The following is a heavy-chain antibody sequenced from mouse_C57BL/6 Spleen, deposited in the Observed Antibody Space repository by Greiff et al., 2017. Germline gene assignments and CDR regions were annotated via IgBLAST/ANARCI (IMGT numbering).Heavy chain of an antibody. CDR2: IAPSDSYT. V-gene: IGHV1-69*01. J-gene: IGHJ1*03. CDR1: GYTFTSYW. CDR3: ARRITTVVNWYFDV. Sequence: QVQLQQPGAELVMPGASVKLSCKASGYTFTSYWMHWVKQRPGQGLEWIGEIAPSDSYTNYNQKFKGKSTLTVDKSSSTAYMQLSSLTSEDSAVYNGARRITTVVNWYFDVWGTGTTVTVSS. D-gene: IGHD1-1*01.